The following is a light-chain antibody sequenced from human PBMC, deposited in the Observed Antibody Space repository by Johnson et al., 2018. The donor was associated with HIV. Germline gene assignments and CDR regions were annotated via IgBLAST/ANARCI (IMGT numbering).Light chain of an antibody. CDR3: GTWDSSLRGV. CDR1: SSDMGNYA. J-gene: IGLJ1*01. Sequence: QSVLTQPPSVSAAPGQKVTISCSGSSSDMGNYAVSWYQQLPGTAPKLLIYDNNKRPSGIPDRFSGSKSGTSATLGITGLQTGDEADYFCGTWDSSLRGVFGTGTKVTVL. V-gene: IGLV1-51*01. CDR2: DNN.